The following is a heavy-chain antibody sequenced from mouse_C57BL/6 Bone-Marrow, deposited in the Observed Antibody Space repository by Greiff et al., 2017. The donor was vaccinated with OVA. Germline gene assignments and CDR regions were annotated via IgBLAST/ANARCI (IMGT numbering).Heavy chain of an antibody. CDR2: ISYDGSN. J-gene: IGHJ4*01. V-gene: IGHV3-6*01. CDR3: ARRGAGTYYAMDY. Sequence: EVQLQESGPGLVKPSQSLSLTCSVTGYSITSGYYWNWIRQFPGNKLEWMGYISYDGSNNYNPSLKNRISITRDTSKNQFFLKLNSVTTEDTATYYCARRGAGTYYAMDYWGQGTSVTVSS. CDR1: GYSITSGYY. D-gene: IGHD4-1*01.